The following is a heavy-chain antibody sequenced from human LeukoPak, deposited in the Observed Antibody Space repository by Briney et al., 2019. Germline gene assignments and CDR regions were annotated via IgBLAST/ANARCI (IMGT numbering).Heavy chain of an antibody. J-gene: IGHJ3*02. CDR2: IYWNDDK. V-gene: IGHV2-5*01. D-gene: IGHD2-8*01. Sequence: SGPTLVNPTQTLTLTCTFSGFSLSTSGVGVGWIRQPPGKALEWLALIYWNDDKRYSPSLKSRLTITKDTSKNQVVLTMTNMDPVDTATYYCAHIRGVLMVYARLGRHDAFDIWGQGTMVTVSS. CDR1: GFSLSTSGVG. CDR3: AHIRGVLMVYARLGRHDAFDI.